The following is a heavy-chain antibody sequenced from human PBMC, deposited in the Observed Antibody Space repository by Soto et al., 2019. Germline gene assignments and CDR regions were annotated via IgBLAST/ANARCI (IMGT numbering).Heavy chain of an antibody. V-gene: IGHV3-30*04. CDR3: ARAGGLLLDY. CDR1: GFTFSSYA. Sequence: QVQLVESGGGVVQPGRSLRLSCAASGFTFSSYAMHWVRQAPGKGLEWVAVISYDGRNKYYAESVKGRFTISRDISNTTLYLQMNSLRAEDTAVYYCARAGGLLLDYWGQGTLVTVSS. CDR2: ISYDGRNK. D-gene: IGHD2-15*01. J-gene: IGHJ4*02.